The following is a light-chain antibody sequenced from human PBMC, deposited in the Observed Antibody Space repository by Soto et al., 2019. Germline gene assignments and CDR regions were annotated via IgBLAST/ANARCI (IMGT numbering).Light chain of an antibody. CDR2: EVS. J-gene: IGLJ3*02. CDR1: ISDVGAYNY. Sequence: QSALTQPASVSGSPGQSITISCTGSISDVGAYNYVSWYQQHPGKAPKLMIYEVSNRPSGVAFRFSGSKSGNTASLTISGLQAEYEGDYCCSSYTRSTTWLFGGGTKLTVL. CDR3: SSYTRSTTWL. V-gene: IGLV2-14*01.